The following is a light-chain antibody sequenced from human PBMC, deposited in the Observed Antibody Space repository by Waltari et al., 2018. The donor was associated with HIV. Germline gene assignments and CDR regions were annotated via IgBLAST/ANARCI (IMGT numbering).Light chain of an antibody. J-gene: IGLJ3*02. CDR3: ETWDSNIRV. Sequence: GSSAELTCTLSSGHSSYIIAWHQQQPGKAPRYLMKVEGSGTYNKGSGVPDRFSGSSSGADRYLTISNVQSDDEADYYCETWDSNIRVFGGGTKLTVL. V-gene: IGLV4-60*03. CDR2: VEGSGTY. CDR1: SGHSSYI.